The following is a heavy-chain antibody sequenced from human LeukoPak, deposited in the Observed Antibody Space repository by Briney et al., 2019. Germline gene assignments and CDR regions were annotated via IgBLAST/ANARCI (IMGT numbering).Heavy chain of an antibody. D-gene: IGHD2-21*01. J-gene: IGHJ1*01. CDR1: GFIFSTYA. V-gene: IGHV3-23*01. CDR3: AKDFLAYCGGGYQH. Sequence: GGSLRLSCAASGFIFSTYAMNWVRQAPGKGLEWISGVSNSGVSTNYADSVKGRFTISRDNSKNMLYLQMNSLRAEDTAVYYCAKDFLAYCGGGYQHWGQGTLVTVSS. CDR2: VSNSGVST.